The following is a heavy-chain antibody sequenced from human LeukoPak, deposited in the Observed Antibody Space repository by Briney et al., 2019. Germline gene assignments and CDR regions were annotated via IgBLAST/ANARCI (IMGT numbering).Heavy chain of an antibody. D-gene: IGHD3-10*01. Sequence: SETLSLTCTVSGGSISSYYWSWIRQPPGKGLEWIGYIYYSGSTNYNPSLKSRVTISVDTSKNQFSLKLSSVTAADTAVYYCARVYGSGSYYNVLSSWGQGTLVTVSS. CDR3: ARVYGSGSYYNVLSS. V-gene: IGHV4-59*01. CDR2: IYYSGST. CDR1: GGSISSYY. J-gene: IGHJ4*02.